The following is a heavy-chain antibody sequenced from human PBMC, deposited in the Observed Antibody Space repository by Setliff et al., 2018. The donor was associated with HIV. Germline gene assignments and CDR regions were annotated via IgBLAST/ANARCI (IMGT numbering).Heavy chain of an antibody. CDR2: IFPDDSDT. V-gene: IGHV5-51*01. CDR1: GYTFTSYY. Sequence: PGESLKISCTASGYTFTSYYIGWVRQRPGKGLEWMGIIFPDDSDTRYSPSFQGQVTISADKSVGTAYLQWSSLKASDSAMYYCARRGIGGTYFFDSWGQGSRVTVSS. D-gene: IGHD3-16*01. CDR3: ARRGIGGTYFFDS. J-gene: IGHJ4*02.